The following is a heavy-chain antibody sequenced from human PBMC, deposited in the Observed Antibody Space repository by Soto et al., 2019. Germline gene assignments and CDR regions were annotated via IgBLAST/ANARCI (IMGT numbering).Heavy chain of an antibody. V-gene: IGHV4-31*03. CDR1: GGSISSGGYY. Sequence: SETLSLTCTVSGGSISSGGYYWSWIRQHPGKGLEWIGYIYYSGSTYYNPSLKSRVTISVDTSKNQFSLKLSSVTAADTAVYYCARDFWQSAARPDLPYGMDVRGQGTTVTVSS. D-gene: IGHD6-6*01. J-gene: IGHJ6*02. CDR3: ARDFWQSAARPDLPYGMDV. CDR2: IYYSGST.